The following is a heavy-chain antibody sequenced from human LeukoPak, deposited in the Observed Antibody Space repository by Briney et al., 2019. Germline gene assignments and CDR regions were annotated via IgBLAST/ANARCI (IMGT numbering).Heavy chain of an antibody. CDR1: GLTFSRYA. J-gene: IGHJ3*02. CDR2: IWYDGSYK. Sequence: PGGSLRLSCAASGLTFSRYAMSWVRQAPGKGLEWMAIIWYDGSYKYYADSVKGRFTFSRDNSKNTLYLQVNSLTAEDTAVYYCARGNSDAFDIWGHGTMVTVSS. CDR3: ARGNSDAFDI. V-gene: IGHV3-33*08. D-gene: IGHD4-23*01.